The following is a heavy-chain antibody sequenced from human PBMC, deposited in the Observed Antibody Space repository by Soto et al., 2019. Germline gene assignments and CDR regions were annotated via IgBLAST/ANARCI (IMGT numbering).Heavy chain of an antibody. D-gene: IGHD6-6*01. CDR2: IYPGDSDT. J-gene: IGHJ6*02. CDR3: ARLSSSGEYYYGMDV. V-gene: IGHV5-51*01. CDR1: GYSFTSYW. Sequence: PGESLKISCKGSGYSFTSYWIGWVRQMPGKGLEWMGIIYPGDSDTRYSPSFQGQVTISADKSISTAYLQWSSLKASDTAMYYCARLSSSGEYYYGMDVWGQGTTVTVSS.